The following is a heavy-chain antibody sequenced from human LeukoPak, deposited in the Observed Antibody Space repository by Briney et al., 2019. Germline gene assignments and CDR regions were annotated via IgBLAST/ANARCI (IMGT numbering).Heavy chain of an antibody. CDR1: GFTFSSYS. D-gene: IGHD2-2*01. CDR2: ISSSSSYI. CDR3: ARFHYCSSTNCYPRHFDY. J-gene: IGHJ4*02. Sequence: GGSLRLSCAASGFTFSSYSMNWVRQAPGKGLEWVSSISSSSSYIYYADSVKGRFTISRDNTKNSLYLQVNSLRAEDTAVYYCARFHYCSSTNCYPRHFDYWGQGTLVTVSS. V-gene: IGHV3-21*01.